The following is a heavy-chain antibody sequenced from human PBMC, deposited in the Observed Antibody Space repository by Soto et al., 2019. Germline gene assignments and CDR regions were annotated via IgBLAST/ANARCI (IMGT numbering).Heavy chain of an antibody. J-gene: IGHJ4*02. CDR3: AGGPPRLGFDG. D-gene: IGHD6-19*01. Sequence: SATLSLTCTVSGGSILSYYWSWIRQPPGKGLEWIGYIYYSGSTNYNPSLKSRVTISVDTSKNQFSLKLSSVTAADTAGYYCAGGPPRLGFDGWGPGNRVTVDS. CDR2: IYYSGST. CDR1: GGSILSYY. V-gene: IGHV4-59*01.